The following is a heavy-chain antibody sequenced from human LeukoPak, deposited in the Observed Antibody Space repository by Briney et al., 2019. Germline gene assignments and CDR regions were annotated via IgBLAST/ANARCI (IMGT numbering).Heavy chain of an antibody. Sequence: SETLSLTCAVSGYSISSGYYWGWIRQPPGKALEWIGRIYHSGSTYYNPSLKSRVTISVDTSKNQFSLKLSSVTATDAAIYYCERERSGSSDYWGQGTLVTVSS. D-gene: IGHD6-6*01. CDR2: IYHSGST. J-gene: IGHJ4*02. CDR1: GYSISSGYY. V-gene: IGHV4-38-2*02. CDR3: ERERSGSSDY.